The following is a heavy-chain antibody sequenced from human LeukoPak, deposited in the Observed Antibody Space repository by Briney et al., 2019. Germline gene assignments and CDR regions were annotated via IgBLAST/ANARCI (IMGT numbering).Heavy chain of an antibody. CDR2: INPNSGGT. CDR3: AGTGYCSSTSCYVSYFDY. V-gene: IGHV1-2*02. CDR1: GYTFTGYY. D-gene: IGHD2-2*01. J-gene: IGHJ4*02. Sequence: GASVKVPCKASGYTFTGYYMHWVRQAPGQGLEWMGWINPNSGGTNYAQKFQGRVTMTRDTSISTAYMELSRLRSDDTAVYYCAGTGYCSSTSCYVSYFDYWGQGTLVTVSS.